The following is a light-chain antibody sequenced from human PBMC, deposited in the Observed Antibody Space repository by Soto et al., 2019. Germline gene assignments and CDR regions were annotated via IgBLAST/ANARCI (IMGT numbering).Light chain of an antibody. CDR1: QSVSSTY. Sequence: EIVLTQSPGTLSLSPGKRATLSCRASQSVSSTYIAWYQQNPGQAPRLLIYGASNRATGIPDRFSGSGSGTDFTLTISRMEPQAFAVYFCQQLGRSPPFTFGPGTKVEIK. CDR3: QQLGRSPPFT. CDR2: GAS. V-gene: IGKV3-20*01. J-gene: IGKJ2*01.